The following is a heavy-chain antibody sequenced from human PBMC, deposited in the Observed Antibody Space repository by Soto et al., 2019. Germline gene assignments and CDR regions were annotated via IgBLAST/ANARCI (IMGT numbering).Heavy chain of an antibody. V-gene: IGHV3-30*03. CDR2: ISYDGSNT. J-gene: IGHJ4*02. CDR3: ARISRYFSGGACHA. CDR1: GVSFNSYD. D-gene: IGHD2-15*01. Sequence: QAHLVASGGGVVQPGTSLRLSCAASGVSFNSYDMHWVRQAPGKGPGWVAIISYDGSNTYYSDSVRGRFTISRDNSKVKLYLQIHNLRSEDTAIYYCARISRYFSGGACHAGGQGTQVTVSS.